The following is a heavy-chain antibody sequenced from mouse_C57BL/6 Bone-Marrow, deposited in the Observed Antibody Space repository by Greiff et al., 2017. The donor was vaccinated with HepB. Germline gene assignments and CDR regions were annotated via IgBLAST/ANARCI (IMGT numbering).Heavy chain of an antibody. CDR3: ARFPHYYGSSYDY. D-gene: IGHD1-1*01. V-gene: IGHV1-78*01. J-gene: IGHJ2*01. Sequence: VQLQQSDAELVKPGASVKISCKVSGYTFTDHTIHWMKQRPEQGLEWIGYIYPRDGSTTYNEKFKGKATLTADKSSSTAYMQLNSLTSEDSAVYFCARFPHYYGSSYDYWGQGTTLTVSS. CDR2: IYPRDGST. CDR1: GYTFTDHT.